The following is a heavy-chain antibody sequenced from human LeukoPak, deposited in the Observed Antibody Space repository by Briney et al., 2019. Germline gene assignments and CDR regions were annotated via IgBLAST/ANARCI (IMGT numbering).Heavy chain of an antibody. J-gene: IGHJ4*02. V-gene: IGHV3-9*01. CDR2: ISWNSGTI. D-gene: IGHD6-13*01. CDR1: GFTFDHYA. Sequence: GGSLRLSCAASGFTFDHYAMHWVRQAPGKGLEWVSGISWNSGTIGYADSVKGRFTISRDNAKNTLYLQLNSLRAEDTALYYCVRGQATAWGLDYWGQGTLVTVSS. CDR3: VRGQATAWGLDY.